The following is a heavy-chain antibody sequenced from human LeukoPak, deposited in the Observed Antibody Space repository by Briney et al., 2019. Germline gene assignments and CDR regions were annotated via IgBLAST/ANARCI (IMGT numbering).Heavy chain of an antibody. CDR1: GDSASSNSAA. D-gene: IGHD6-13*01. CDR2: TYYRSKWYN. V-gene: IGHV6-1*01. Sequence: SQTLSLTCAISGDSASSNSAAWNWIRQSPSRGLEWLGRTYYRSKWYNDYAVSVKSRITINPDTSKNQFSLQLNSVTPEDTAVYYCARTGAAAGLRNPYFDYWGQGTLVTVSS. CDR3: ARTGAAAGLRNPYFDY. J-gene: IGHJ4*02.